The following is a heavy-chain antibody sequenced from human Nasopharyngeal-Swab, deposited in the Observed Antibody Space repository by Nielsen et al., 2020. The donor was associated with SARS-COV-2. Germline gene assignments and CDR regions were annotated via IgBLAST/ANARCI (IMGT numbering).Heavy chain of an antibody. V-gene: IGHV3-48*03. CDR2: ISSSGSTI. Sequence: GGSLRLSCAASGFTFSSYEMNWVRQAPGKGLEWVSYISSSGSTIYYADSVKGRLTISRDNAKNSLYLQMNSLRAEDTAVYYCARGDGGDYSSSWYLAFDIWGQGTMVTVSS. J-gene: IGHJ3*02. CDR3: ARGDGGDYSSSWYLAFDI. CDR1: GFTFSSYE. D-gene: IGHD6-13*01.